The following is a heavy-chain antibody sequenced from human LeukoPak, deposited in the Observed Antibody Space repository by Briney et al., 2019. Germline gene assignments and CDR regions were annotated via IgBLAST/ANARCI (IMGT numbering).Heavy chain of an antibody. CDR3: ARVHFYYMDI. V-gene: IGHV3-53*01. CDR1: GFTFRKHV. CDR2: MYIDGNR. J-gene: IGHJ6*03. Sequence: GGSLRLSCTTSGFTFRKHVMTWVRQAPGKGLQWVSMMYIDGNRYYADSVKGRFTISRDNSKNTLFLQMDSLRADDTAVYYCARVHFYYMDIWGKGTTVTISS. D-gene: IGHD5/OR15-5a*01.